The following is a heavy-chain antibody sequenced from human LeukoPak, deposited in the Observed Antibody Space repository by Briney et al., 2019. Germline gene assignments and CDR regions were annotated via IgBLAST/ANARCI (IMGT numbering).Heavy chain of an antibody. Sequence: PSETLTLTCSVSGGSTSDIIYQWGWSRQPPGKGVEWIRSMYYSGITYYNPSLKSRAIMSVDASNNLFSHTLPSVTAADTAFYFCANLPIYMCYYIDFFYLDDWGKGTTVTVSS. V-gene: IGHV4-39*01. CDR3: ANLPIYMCYYIDFFYLDD. J-gene: IGHJ6*03. D-gene: IGHD1-26*01. CDR1: GGSTSDIIYQ. CDR2: MYYSGIT.